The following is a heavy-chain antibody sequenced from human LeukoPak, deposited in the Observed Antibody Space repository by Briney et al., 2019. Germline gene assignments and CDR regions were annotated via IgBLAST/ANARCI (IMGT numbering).Heavy chain of an antibody. D-gene: IGHD5-12*01. Sequence: GGSLRLSCAASGFTFGSWAMNWVRQAPGKGLEWVSAISHNGGVTYYADSVKGRFTISRDNSRNTLYLQMNSLRGDDMALYYCARVGLATANFDSWGQGALVTVSS. CDR1: GFTFGSWA. CDR2: ISHNGGVT. V-gene: IGHV3-23*01. J-gene: IGHJ4*02. CDR3: ARVGLATANFDS.